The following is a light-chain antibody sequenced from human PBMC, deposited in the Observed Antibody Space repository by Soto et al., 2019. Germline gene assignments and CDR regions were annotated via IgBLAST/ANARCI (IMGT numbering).Light chain of an antibody. Sequence: EVVLTQSPVTLSLSPGERATLSCRASQSFRGLLSWYKQKPGQTPRLLIYDAYNRATGIPPRFSGSGSGTDFPLTISSLEPEDSAVYYCQQRHMWPITFGQGTRLEIK. CDR1: QSFRGL. CDR3: QQRHMWPIT. J-gene: IGKJ5*01. CDR2: DAY. V-gene: IGKV3-11*01.